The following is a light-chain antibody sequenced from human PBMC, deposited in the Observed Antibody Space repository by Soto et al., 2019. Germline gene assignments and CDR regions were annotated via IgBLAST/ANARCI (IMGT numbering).Light chain of an antibody. CDR3: QQRSNWPPIT. J-gene: IGKJ5*01. CDR1: QSVSTSY. CDR2: GAS. Sequence: IVLTQSPVTQSFSPGERATLSCRASQSVSTSYLAWYQQKPGQAPRLLIYGASSRATGIPDRFSGSGSGTDFTLTISSLEPEDFAVYYCQQRSNWPPITFGQGTRLEIK. V-gene: IGKV3D-20*02.